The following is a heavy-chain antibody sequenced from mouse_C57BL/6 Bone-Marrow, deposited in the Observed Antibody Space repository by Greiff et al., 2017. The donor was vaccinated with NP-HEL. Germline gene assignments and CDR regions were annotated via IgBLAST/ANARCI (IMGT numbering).Heavy chain of an antibody. CDR1: GFTFSDYY. CDR3: ARVGGYYVFAY. V-gene: IGHV5-16*01. CDR2: INYDGSST. Sequence: EVQLVESEGGLVQPGSSMKLSCTASGFTFSDYYMAWVRQVPEKGLEWVANINYDGSSTYYLDSLKSRFIISRDNAKNILYLQMSSLKSEDTATYYCARVGGYYVFAYWGQGTLVTVSA. D-gene: IGHD2-3*01. J-gene: IGHJ3*01.